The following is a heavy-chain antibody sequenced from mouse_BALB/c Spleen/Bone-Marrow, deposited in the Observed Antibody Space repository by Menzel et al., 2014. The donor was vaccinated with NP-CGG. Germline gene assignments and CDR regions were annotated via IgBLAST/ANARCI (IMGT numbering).Heavy chain of an antibody. Sequence: EVMLVESGGGLVKSGGSLKLSCAASGFTFNSYGMSWVRQTPEERLEWVATISGGGSYTFYPDSVKGRFTISRDNAKNNLYLQLSSLRSEDTALYYCARHAYYDQTEVSFVYWGQGTLVTVSA. CDR3: ARHAYYDQTEVSFVY. V-gene: IGHV5-9-2*01. D-gene: IGHD2-4*01. J-gene: IGHJ3*01. CDR1: GFTFNSYG. CDR2: ISGGGSYT.